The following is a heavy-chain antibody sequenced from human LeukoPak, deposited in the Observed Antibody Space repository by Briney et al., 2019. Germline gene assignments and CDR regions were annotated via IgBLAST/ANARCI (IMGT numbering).Heavy chain of an antibody. CDR1: GFTVSSNY. V-gene: IGHV3-66*01. D-gene: IGHD3-10*01. CDR3: ARDGAGVSYDAFDI. CDR2: IYSGGST. Sequence: QPGGSLRLSCAASGFTVSSNYMSWVRQAPGKGLEWVSLIYSGGSTYYADSVKGRFTISRDNSKNTLYLQMNSLRAEDTAVYYCARDGAGVSYDAFDIWGQGTMVTVPS. J-gene: IGHJ3*02.